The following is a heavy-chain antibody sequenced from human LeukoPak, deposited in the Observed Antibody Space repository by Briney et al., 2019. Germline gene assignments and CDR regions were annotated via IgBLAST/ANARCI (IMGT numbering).Heavy chain of an antibody. Sequence: PSETLSLTCTVSGGSITSNSYYWGWIRQPPGKGLEWIGSIYYSGSTYYNPSLKSRVTISVDTSKNQFSLRLSSVTAADTAVYYCARRGYQLLFYAFDIWGQGTMVTVSS. D-gene: IGHD2-2*01. J-gene: IGHJ3*02. CDR1: GGSITSNSYY. CDR2: IYYSGST. V-gene: IGHV4-39*01. CDR3: ARRGYQLLFYAFDI.